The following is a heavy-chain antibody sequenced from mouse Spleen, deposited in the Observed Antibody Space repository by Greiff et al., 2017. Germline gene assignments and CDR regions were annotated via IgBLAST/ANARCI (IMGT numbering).Heavy chain of an antibody. CDR3: ARDRNYLYYFDY. CDR2: ISYDGSN. Sequence: VQLQQSGPGLVKPSQSLSLTCSVTGYSITSGYYWNWIRQFPGNKLEWMGYISYDGSNNYNPSLKNRISITRDTSKNQFFLKLNSVTTEDTATYYCARDRNYLYYFDYWGQGTTLTVSS. J-gene: IGHJ2*01. V-gene: IGHV3-6*01. D-gene: IGHD2-5*01. CDR1: GYSITSGYY.